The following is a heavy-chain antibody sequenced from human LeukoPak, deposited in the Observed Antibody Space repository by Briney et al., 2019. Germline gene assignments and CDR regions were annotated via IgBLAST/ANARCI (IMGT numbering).Heavy chain of an antibody. CDR1: GYTFTSYG. Sequence: ASVKVSCKASGYTFTSYGISWVRQAPGQGLEWMGWISANNGNTDYAQKFQGRLTMTTDTSTNTAYMELRSLRPDDTAVYYCAIDFFHGHCSGLTCFLLDSWGQGSLVTVSS. V-gene: IGHV1-18*01. J-gene: IGHJ4*02. CDR3: AIDFFHGHCSGLTCFLLDS. D-gene: IGHD2-15*01. CDR2: ISANNGNT.